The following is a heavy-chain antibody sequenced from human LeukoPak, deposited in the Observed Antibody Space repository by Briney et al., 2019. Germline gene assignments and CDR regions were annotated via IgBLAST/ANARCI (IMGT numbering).Heavy chain of an antibody. V-gene: IGHV3-21*01. CDR1: GFTFSSYS. Sequence: GGSLRLSCAASGFTFSSYSMNWVRQAPGKGLEWVSSISSCSSYIYYADSVKGRFTISRDNAKKSLYLQMNSLRVEDTAVYYCARAYSERYGLGYYYMDVWGKGTTVTVSS. J-gene: IGHJ6*03. D-gene: IGHD1-26*01. CDR2: ISSCSSYI. CDR3: ARAYSERYGLGYYYMDV.